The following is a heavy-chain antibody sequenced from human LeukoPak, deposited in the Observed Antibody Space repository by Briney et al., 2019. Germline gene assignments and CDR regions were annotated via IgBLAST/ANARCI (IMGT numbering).Heavy chain of an antibody. V-gene: IGHV1-69*06. D-gene: IGHD3-9*01. CDR3: ARHEQQDFEYVNWLWGYGMDV. J-gene: IGHJ6*04. Sequence: SVKVSCKASGGTFSSYAISWVRQAPGQGLEWMGGIIPIFGTANCAQKFQGRVTITADKSTSTAYMELSSLRSEDTAVYYCARHEQQDFEYVNWLWGYGMDVWGKGTTVTVSS. CDR2: IIPIFGTA. CDR1: GGTFSSYA.